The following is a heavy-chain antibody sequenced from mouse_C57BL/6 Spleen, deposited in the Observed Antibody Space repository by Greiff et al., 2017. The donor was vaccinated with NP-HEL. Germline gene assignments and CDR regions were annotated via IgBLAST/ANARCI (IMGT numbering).Heavy chain of an antibody. J-gene: IGHJ1*03. Sequence: EVKLVESGGDLVKPGGSLKLSCAASGFTFSSYGMSWVRQTPDKRLEWVATISSGGSYTYYPDSVKGRFTISRDNAKNTLYLQMSSLKSEDTAMYYCARRDDYDGNWYFDVWGTGTTVTVSS. CDR2: ISSGGSYT. CDR3: ARRDDYDGNWYFDV. D-gene: IGHD2-4*01. V-gene: IGHV5-6*02. CDR1: GFTFSSYG.